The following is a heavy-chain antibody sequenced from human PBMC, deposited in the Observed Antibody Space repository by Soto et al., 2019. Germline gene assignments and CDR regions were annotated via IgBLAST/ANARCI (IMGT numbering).Heavy chain of an antibody. Sequence: ASVKVSCKASGYTFTSYYMHWLRQAPGQGLQWMGIINPSGGSTSYAQKFQGRVTMTRDTSTTTVYMELSSLRSEDTAVYYCAREAHSRYYFDYWGQGTLVTVSS. CDR2: INPSGGST. J-gene: IGHJ4*02. CDR1: GYTFTSYY. V-gene: IGHV1-46*01. CDR3: AREAHSRYYFDY.